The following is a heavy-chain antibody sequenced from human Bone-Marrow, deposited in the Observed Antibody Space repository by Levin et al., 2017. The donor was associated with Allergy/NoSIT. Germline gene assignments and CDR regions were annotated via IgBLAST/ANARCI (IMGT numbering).Heavy chain of an antibody. CDR1: GFTVSSNY. J-gene: IGHJ6*04. V-gene: IGHV3-53*01. D-gene: IGHD4-17*01. Sequence: GGSLRLSCAASGFTVSSNYMSWVRQAPGKGLEWVSVIYSGGSTYYADSVKGRFTISRDNSKNTLYLQMNSLRAEDTAVYYCAILGVGDYGDYVGSGGDVWGKGTTVTVSS. CDR2: IYSGGST. CDR3: AILGVGDYGDYVGSGGDV.